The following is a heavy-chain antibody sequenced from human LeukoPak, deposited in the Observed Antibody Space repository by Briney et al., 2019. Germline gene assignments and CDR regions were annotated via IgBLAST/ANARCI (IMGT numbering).Heavy chain of an antibody. V-gene: IGHV3-21*01. J-gene: IGHJ6*02. Sequence: PGGSLRLSCAASGFTFSSYSMNWVRQAPGKGLEWVSSISSSSSYIYYADSVKGRFTISRDNAKNSLYLQMNSLRAEDTAVYYCARDALGSSGWLNYYYYYGMDVWGQGTTVTVPS. D-gene: IGHD6-19*01. CDR1: GFTFSSYS. CDR3: ARDALGSSGWLNYYYYYGMDV. CDR2: ISSSSSYI.